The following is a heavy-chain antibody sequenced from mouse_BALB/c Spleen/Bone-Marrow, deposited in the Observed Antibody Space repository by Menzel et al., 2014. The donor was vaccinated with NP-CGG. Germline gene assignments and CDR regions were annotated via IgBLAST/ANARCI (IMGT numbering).Heavy chain of an antibody. V-gene: IGHV1S137*01. CDR3: ARRGNYDAMDY. D-gene: IGHD2-1*01. CDR2: ISTYYGDA. CDR1: GYTFTDYA. Sequence: QVQLQQSGAELVRPGVSVKISCKGSGYTFTDYAIHWVKQSHAKSLEWIGVISTYYGDASYNQKFKGKATMTVDKSSSTAYMELARLTSEDSAIYYCARRGNYDAMDYWGQGTSVTVSS. J-gene: IGHJ4*01.